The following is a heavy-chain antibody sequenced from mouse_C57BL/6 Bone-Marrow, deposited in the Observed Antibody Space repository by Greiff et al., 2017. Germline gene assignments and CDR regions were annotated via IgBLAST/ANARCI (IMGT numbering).Heavy chain of an antibody. V-gene: IGHV15-2*01. CDR3: ARGAYYYGRPSYAMDY. CDR1: DSEVFPIAY. CDR2: ILPSIGRT. Sequence: VQLQQSGSELRSPGSSVKLSCKDFDSEVFPIAYMSWVRQKPGHGFEWIGGILPSIGRTIYGEKFEDKATLDADTLSNTAYLELNSLTSEDSAIYYCARGAYYYGRPSYAMDYWGQGTSVTVSS. D-gene: IGHD1-1*01. J-gene: IGHJ4*01.